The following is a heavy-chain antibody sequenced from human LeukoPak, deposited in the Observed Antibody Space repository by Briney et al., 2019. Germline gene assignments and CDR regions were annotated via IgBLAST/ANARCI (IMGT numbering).Heavy chain of an antibody. CDR1: GFTFSNHS. D-gene: IGHD4-17*01. CDR2: ISSRSSYI. Sequence: TGGSLRLSCAASGFTFSNHSMIWVRQAPGKGLEWVSSISSRSSYIYYADSVKGRFTISRDNAKNSLYLQMNSLRAEDTAVYYCARDLGDYGSYFYYGMDVWGQGTTVTVSS. CDR3: ARDLGDYGSYFYYGMDV. J-gene: IGHJ6*02. V-gene: IGHV3-21*01.